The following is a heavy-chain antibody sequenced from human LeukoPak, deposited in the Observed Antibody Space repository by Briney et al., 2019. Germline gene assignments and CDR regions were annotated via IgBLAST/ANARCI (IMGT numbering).Heavy chain of an antibody. Sequence: PSGTLSLTCAVSGVSISSSNWWSWVRQPPGKGLEWIGEIYHSGSTNYNPSLKSRVTISVDKSKNQFSLKLSSVTAADTAVYYCARSTPEGQYYDILTGYSYDAFDIWGQGTMVTVSS. J-gene: IGHJ3*02. D-gene: IGHD3-9*01. CDR2: IYHSGST. CDR1: GVSISSSNW. V-gene: IGHV4-4*02. CDR3: ARSTPEGQYYDILTGYSYDAFDI.